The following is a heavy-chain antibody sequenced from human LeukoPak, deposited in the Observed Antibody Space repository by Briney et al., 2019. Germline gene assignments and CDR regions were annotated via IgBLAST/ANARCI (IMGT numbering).Heavy chain of an antibody. CDR2: ISYDGSNK. J-gene: IGHJ4*02. D-gene: IGHD5-18*01. V-gene: IGHV3-30-3*01. CDR1: GFTFSSFA. CDR3: ARDVEGYSYVSDY. Sequence: GGSLRLSCAASGFTFSSFAMHWVRQAPGKGLEWVAVISYDGSNKYYADSVKGRFTISRDNAGNSLFLQMSSLIDDDTAVYYCARDVEGYSYVSDYWGQGTLVTVS.